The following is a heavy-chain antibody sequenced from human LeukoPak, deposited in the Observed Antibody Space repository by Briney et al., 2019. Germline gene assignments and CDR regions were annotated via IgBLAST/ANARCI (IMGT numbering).Heavy chain of an antibody. D-gene: IGHD3-16*01. CDR2: ISGSGGST. V-gene: IGHV3-23*01. CDR3: AKVYYDYVWGSYYFDY. J-gene: IGHJ4*02. Sequence: QPGGSLRLSCAASGFTFSSYAMSWVRQAPGKGLEWVSAISGSGGSTYYADSVKGRFTISRDNSKNTLYLQMNSLRAEDTAVYYCAKVYYDYVWGSYYFDYWGQGTLVTVSS. CDR1: GFTFSSYA.